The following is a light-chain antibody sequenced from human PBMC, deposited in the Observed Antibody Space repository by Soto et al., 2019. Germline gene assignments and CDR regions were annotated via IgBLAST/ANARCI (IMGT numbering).Light chain of an antibody. V-gene: IGKV1-5*03. CDR1: QSISTW. CDR3: QQYNSLFLT. J-gene: IGKJ4*01. CDR2: KAS. Sequence: DIQMTQSPSTLSASVGDRVTITCRASQSISTWLAWYQQKPGKAPKLLIYKASTLESGVPSRFSGSGSGTEFTLTISSLQPDDFATYYCQQYNSLFLTFGGGTKVEIK.